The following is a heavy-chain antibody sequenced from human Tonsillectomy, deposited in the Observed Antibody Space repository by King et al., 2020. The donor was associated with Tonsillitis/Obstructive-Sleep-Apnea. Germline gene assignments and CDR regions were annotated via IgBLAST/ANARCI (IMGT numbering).Heavy chain of an antibody. V-gene: IGHV4-34*01. CDR1: GESLSGYY. D-gene: IGHD2-8*01. J-gene: IGHJ4*02. CDR2: INHSGST. CDR3: ARGIVLMVYATFDY. Sequence: VRLQQWGAGLLKPSETLSLTCAVYGESLSGYYWSWIRQPPGKGLEWIGEINHSGSTNYNPSLKSRVTISVDTSKNQFSLKLSSVTAADTAVYYCARGIVLMVYATFDYWGQGTLVTVSS.